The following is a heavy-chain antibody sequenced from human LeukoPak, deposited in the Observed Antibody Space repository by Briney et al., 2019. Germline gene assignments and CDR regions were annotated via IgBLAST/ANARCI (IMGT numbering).Heavy chain of an antibody. CDR3: ARAADHYDSSGYYSLFDQ. CDR1: GGSFSGYY. J-gene: IGHJ4*02. CDR2: INHSGST. D-gene: IGHD3-22*01. Sequence: SETLSLTCAVYGGSFSGYYWSWIRQPPGKGLEWIGEINHSGSTNYNPSLKSRVTISVDTSKNQFSLILNSVTAADTAVYYCARAADHYDSSGYYSLFDQWGLGTRVTVSS. V-gene: IGHV4-34*01.